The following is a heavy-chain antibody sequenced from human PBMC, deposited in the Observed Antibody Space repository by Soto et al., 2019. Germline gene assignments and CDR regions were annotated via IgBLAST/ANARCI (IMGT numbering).Heavy chain of an antibody. V-gene: IGHV4-34*01. CDR2: INHSGST. D-gene: IGHD6-13*01. J-gene: IGHJ5*02. CDR1: GGSFSGYY. Sequence: PSETLSLTCAVYGGSFSGYYWSWIRQPPGKGLEWIGEINHSGSTNYNPSLKSRVTISVDTSKNQFSLKLSSVTAADTAVYYCARGFGSSWPPPGWFDPWGQGTLVTVSS. CDR3: ARGFGSSWPPPGWFDP.